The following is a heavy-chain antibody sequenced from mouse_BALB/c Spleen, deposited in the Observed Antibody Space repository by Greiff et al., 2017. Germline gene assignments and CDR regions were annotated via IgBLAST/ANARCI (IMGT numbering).Heavy chain of an antibody. CDR1: GFTFSSFG. D-gene: IGHD2-4*01. Sequence: EVQLVESGGGLVQPGGSRKLSCAASGFTFSSFGMHWVRQAPEKGLEWVAYISSGSSTIYYADTVKGRFTISRDNPKNTLFLQMTSLRSEDTAMYYCASGVITPSMDYWGQGTSVTVSS. CDR2: ISSGSSTI. V-gene: IGHV5-17*02. CDR3: ASGVITPSMDY. J-gene: IGHJ4*01.